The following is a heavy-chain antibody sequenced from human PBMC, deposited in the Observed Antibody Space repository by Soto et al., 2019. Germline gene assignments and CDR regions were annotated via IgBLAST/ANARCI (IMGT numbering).Heavy chain of an antibody. J-gene: IGHJ6*03. CDR2: IWYDGSNK. V-gene: IGHV3-33*01. CDR1: GFTFSSYG. Sequence: QVQLVESGGGVVQPGRSLRLSCAASGFTFSSYGMHWVRQAPGKGLAWVAVIWYDGSNKYYADSVKGRFTISRDNSKNTLDLQMNSLRAEDTAVYYCARGHSSSWYSYMDVWGKGTTVTVSS. D-gene: IGHD6-13*01. CDR3: ARGHSSSWYSYMDV.